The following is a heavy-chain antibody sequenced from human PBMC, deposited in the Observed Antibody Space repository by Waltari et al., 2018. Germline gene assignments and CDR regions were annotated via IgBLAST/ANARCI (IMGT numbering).Heavy chain of an antibody. CDR3: ARLRVGYQPFDY. V-gene: IGHV3-21*01. J-gene: IGHJ4*02. D-gene: IGHD2-8*02. CDR2: ISSSSSYI. Sequence: EVQLVESGGGLVKPGGSLRLSCAASGFTFSSYSMNWVRQAPGKGLEWVSSISSSSSYIYYADSVKGRFTISRDNAKNSLYLQMNSLRAEDTAVYYCARLRVGYQPFDYWGQGTLVTVSS. CDR1: GFTFSSYS.